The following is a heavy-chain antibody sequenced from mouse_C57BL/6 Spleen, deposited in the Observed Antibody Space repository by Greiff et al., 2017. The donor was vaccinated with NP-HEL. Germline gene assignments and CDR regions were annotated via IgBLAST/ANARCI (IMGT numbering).Heavy chain of an antibody. CDR1: GYAFTNYL. Sequence: VQLQQSGAELVRPGTSVKVSCKASGYAFTNYLIEWVKQRPGQGLEWIGVINPGSGGTNYNEKFKGKATLTADKSSSTAYMQLSSLTSEDSAVYFCARVVLRGGYYFDYWGQGTTLTVSS. J-gene: IGHJ2*01. V-gene: IGHV1-54*01. CDR3: ARVVLRGGYYFDY. CDR2: INPGSGGT. D-gene: IGHD1-1*01.